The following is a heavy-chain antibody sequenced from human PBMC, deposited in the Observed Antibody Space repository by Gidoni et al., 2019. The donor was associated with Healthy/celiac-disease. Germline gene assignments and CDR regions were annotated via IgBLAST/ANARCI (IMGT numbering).Heavy chain of an antibody. CDR2: ST. CDR3: ARHYPETGIVGATKN. Sequence: STYYNPSLKSRVTISVDTSKNQFSLKLSSVTAADTAVYYCARHYPETGIVGATKNWGQGTLVTPLL. V-gene: IGHV4-39*01. J-gene: IGHJ4*02. D-gene: IGHD1-26*01.